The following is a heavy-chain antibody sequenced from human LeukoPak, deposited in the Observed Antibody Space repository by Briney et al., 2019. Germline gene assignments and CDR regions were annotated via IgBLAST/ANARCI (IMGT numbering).Heavy chain of an antibody. Sequence: RSLRLSCAASGFTFSNYGMHWVRQAPGKGLEWVAVISYDGSNEYYADSVKGRFTISRDNSKNTLYLQMNSLRAEDTAVYFCARVRSSSWFDYWGQGTLVAVSS. CDR1: GFTFSNYG. D-gene: IGHD6-13*01. V-gene: IGHV3-30*03. CDR2: ISYDGSNE. CDR3: ARVRSSSWFDY. J-gene: IGHJ4*02.